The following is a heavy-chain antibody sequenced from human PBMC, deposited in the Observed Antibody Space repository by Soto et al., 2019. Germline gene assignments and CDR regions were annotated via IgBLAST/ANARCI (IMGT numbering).Heavy chain of an antibody. CDR1: GFTFSDYW. CDR3: ARGVRGSYGLDI. Sequence: EVQLVESGGGLVQPGGSLRLSCAVSGFTFSDYWMHWVRQAPGKGLEWVSRIYTDGSRTNYADSVKGRFTISRDNAENTLYLQMNSLRAEETAVYYCARGVRGSYGLDIWGQGTMVTVSS. J-gene: IGHJ3*02. CDR2: IYTDGSRT. V-gene: IGHV3-74*01. D-gene: IGHD4-17*01.